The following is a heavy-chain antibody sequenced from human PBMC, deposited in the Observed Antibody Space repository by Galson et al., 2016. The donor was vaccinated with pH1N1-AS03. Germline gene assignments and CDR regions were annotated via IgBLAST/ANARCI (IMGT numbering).Heavy chain of an antibody. J-gene: IGHJ4*02. D-gene: IGHD3-22*01. CDR3: ARDRHYDSSGRYFYESEH. CDR1: GGTFSNYA. V-gene: IGHV1-69*13. CDR2: IHPIFGTP. Sequence: SVKVSCKASGGTFSNYAISWMRQAPGQGLEWMGGIHPIFGTPSYAQKFQGRLTVTADDSTSAAYMELSSLTSEDTAIYYCARDRHYDSSGRYFYESEHWGQGTLVIVSS.